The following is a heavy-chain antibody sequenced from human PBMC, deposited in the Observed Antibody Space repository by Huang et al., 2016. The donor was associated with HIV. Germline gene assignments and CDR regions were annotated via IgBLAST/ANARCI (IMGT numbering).Heavy chain of an antibody. CDR1: GFTFSDFW. CDR3: ARDSGSSWYEVSY. D-gene: IGHD6-13*01. V-gene: IGHV3-7*01. CDR2: IKQDGSDK. Sequence: EVQLVESGGGLVQPGGSLRLSCAASGFTFSDFWMAWARQDPGKGMEWVANIKQDGSDKYYVDSLKGRFTISRDNAKNSLYLQMNNRRPEDTAVYFCARDSGSSWYEVSYWGQGTLVTVSS. J-gene: IGHJ4*02.